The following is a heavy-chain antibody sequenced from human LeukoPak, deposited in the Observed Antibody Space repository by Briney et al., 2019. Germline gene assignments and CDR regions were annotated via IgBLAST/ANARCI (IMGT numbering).Heavy chain of an antibody. CDR3: AKGSTFDI. CDR1: GFTFSSYG. CDR2: ISYDGSNK. Sequence: GGSLRLSCAASGFTFSSYGMHWVRQAPGKGLEWVAVISYDGSNKYYADSVKGRFTISRDNSKNTLCLQMSSLRAEDTAVYYCAKGSTFDIWGQGTMVTVSS. J-gene: IGHJ3*02. V-gene: IGHV3-30*18. D-gene: IGHD3-10*01.